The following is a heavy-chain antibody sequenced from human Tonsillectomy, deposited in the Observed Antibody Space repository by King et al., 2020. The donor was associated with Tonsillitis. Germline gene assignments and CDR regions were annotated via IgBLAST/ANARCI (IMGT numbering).Heavy chain of an antibody. CDR3: ARVTWYYDFWSGYPNWFDP. Sequence: QLQESGPGLVKPSQTLSLTCTVSGGSISSGSYYWSWIRQPAGKGLEWIGRIYTSGSTNSNPSRKSRVTLSVDPSKNQFSLKLSSVTAADTAVYYCARVTWYYDFWSGYPNWFDPWGQGTLVTVSS. CDR2: IYTSGST. J-gene: IGHJ5*02. D-gene: IGHD3-3*01. CDR1: GGSISSGSYY. V-gene: IGHV4-61*02.